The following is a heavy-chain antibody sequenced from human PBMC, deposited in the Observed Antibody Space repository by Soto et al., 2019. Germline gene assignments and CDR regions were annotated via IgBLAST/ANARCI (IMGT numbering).Heavy chain of an antibody. Sequence: EVQLVESGGGLILPGGSLRLSCAASGFTFNTHWMHWVRQAPGKGLVWVSRINSDGSITDYADSVKGRFSISRDNPRNTLYLQMNSLSPEDTAVYYCARAVTSVGAAAKGDFWGQGTLVTVSS. CDR2: INSDGSIT. D-gene: IGHD1-26*01. V-gene: IGHV3-74*01. CDR1: GFTFNTHW. CDR3: ARAVTSVGAAAKGDF. J-gene: IGHJ4*02.